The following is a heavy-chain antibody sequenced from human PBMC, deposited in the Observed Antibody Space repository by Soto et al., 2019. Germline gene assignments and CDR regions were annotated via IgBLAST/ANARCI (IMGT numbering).Heavy chain of an antibody. CDR2: IIPIFGTA. J-gene: IGHJ4*02. D-gene: IGHD5-12*01. V-gene: IGHV1-69*01. CDR3: ARYQRHGGATINY. Sequence: QVQLVQSGAEVKKPGSSEKVSCKASGGTFSSYAISWVRQAPGQGLEWMGGIIPIFGTANYAQKFQGRVTITADESASTAYMERSSLRSEDTAVYYCARYQRHGGATINYWGQATLVTVSS. CDR1: GGTFSSYA.